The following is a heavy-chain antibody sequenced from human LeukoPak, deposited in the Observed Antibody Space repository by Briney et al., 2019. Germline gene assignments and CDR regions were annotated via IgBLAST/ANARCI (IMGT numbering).Heavy chain of an antibody. J-gene: IGHJ4*02. Sequence: ASVKVSCKASGYTFADYWVHWVRQAPGRGLECMGWIDPASGTTNEPQKFKGRITVTRDTSASTVYMDLTGLTTDDTAVYYCARVGAPGGLRPYHYYYWGQGTLVTVSS. CDR2: IDPASGTT. CDR1: GYTFADYW. D-gene: IGHD3-10*01. CDR3: ARVGAPGGLRPYHYYY. V-gene: IGHV1-2*02.